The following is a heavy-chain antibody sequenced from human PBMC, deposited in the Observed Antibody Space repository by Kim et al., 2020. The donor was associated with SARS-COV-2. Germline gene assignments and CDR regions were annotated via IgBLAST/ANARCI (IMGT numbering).Heavy chain of an antibody. Sequence: SETLSLTCAVSGDSITSGHWWSWVRQSPGKGLEWIGQIFRTGSPKYNPSLKSRVTISEDKTKNQFSLSLSSVTAADTAIYYCARVSVDCSGVSCHDYWGQGPLVTVSS. CDR2: IFRTGSP. D-gene: IGHD2-15*01. CDR1: GDSITSGHW. V-gene: IGHV4-4*02. J-gene: IGHJ4*02. CDR3: ARVSVDCSGVSCHDY.